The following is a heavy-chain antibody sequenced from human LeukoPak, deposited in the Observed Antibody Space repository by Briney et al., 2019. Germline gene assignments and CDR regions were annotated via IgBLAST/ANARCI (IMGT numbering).Heavy chain of an antibody. CDR1: GFTFSSYA. Sequence: GGSLRLSCAASGFTFSSYAMSWVRQAPGKGLEWVSAISGSGGSTYYADSVKGRFTISRDNSKNTLYLQMNSLRAEDTAVYYCAKEGPYYDFNYYYGMDVWGQGTTVTVSS. V-gene: IGHV3-23*01. D-gene: IGHD3-3*01. CDR3: AKEGPYYDFNYYYGMDV. CDR2: ISGSGGST. J-gene: IGHJ6*02.